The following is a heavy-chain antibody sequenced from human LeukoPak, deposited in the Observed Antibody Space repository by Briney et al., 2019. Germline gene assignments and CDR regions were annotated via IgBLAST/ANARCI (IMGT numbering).Heavy chain of an antibody. V-gene: IGHV1-46*01. Sequence: ASVKVSCEASGYTFTSYYMHWVRQAPGQGLEWMGIINPSGGSTSYAQKFQGRVTMTRDMSTSTVYMELSSLRSEDTAVYYCARGVFGGSGSSCYFDYWGQGTLVTVSS. D-gene: IGHD6-6*01. J-gene: IGHJ4*02. CDR2: INPSGGST. CDR3: ARGVFGGSGSSCYFDY. CDR1: GYTFTSYY.